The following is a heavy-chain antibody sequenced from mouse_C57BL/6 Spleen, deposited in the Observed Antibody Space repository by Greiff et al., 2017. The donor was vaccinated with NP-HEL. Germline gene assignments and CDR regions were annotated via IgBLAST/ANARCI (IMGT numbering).Heavy chain of an antibody. J-gene: IGHJ4*01. Sequence: VQLQQSGAELARPGASVKLSCKASGYTFTSYGISWVKQRTGQGLEWIGEIYPRSGNTYYNEKFKGKATLTADKSSSTAYMELRSLTSEDSAVYFCASSGFIITTVVATEYYAMDYWGQRTSVTVSS. CDR2: IYPRSGNT. D-gene: IGHD1-1*01. CDR1: GYTFTSYG. CDR3: ASSGFIITTVVATEYYAMDY. V-gene: IGHV1-81*01.